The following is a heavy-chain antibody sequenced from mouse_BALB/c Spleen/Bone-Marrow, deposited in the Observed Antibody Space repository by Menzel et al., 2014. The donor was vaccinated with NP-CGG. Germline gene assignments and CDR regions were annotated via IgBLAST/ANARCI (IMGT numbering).Heavy chain of an antibody. J-gene: IGHJ4*01. D-gene: IGHD1-1*02. CDR1: GFSFSNYA. CDR2: ITSGVST. CDR3: ARGGGSPYHYALDY. Sequence: EVKLMESGGGLVKPGGSLKLSCAASGFSFSNYAMSWVRQTPEKRLEWVASITSGVSTYYPDTVKGRFTITRDNARNILYLQMNSLRSEDTAMYYCARGGGSPYHYALDYWGQGTSLTVSS. V-gene: IGHV5-6-5*01.